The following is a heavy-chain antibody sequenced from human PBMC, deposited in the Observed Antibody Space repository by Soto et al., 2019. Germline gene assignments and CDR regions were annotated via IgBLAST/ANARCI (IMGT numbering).Heavy chain of an antibody. Sequence: GSSMMVSCKASGCTFTSYAFSWVRQAPGQGLDGMGWMSSYNGKTVYAQSFQRRVTMTTDTSTSKAYMGLSSLRSDDTAVYYCPSALSWFYSSGRWHVHKGNSGLDVW. V-gene: IGHV1-18*01. CDR2: MSSYNGKT. D-gene: IGHD6-25*01. CDR3: PSALSWFYSSGRWHVHKGNSGLDV. CDR1: GCTFTSYA. J-gene: IGHJ6*01.